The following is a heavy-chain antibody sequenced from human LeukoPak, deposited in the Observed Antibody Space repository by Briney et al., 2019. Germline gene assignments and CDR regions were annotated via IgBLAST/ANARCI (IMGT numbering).Heavy chain of an antibody. CDR1: GFSFSSYA. V-gene: IGHV3-30*04. CDR3: ARDRASGGTVARYYYGLDV. D-gene: IGHD6-19*01. Sequence: PGGSLRLSCAASGFSFSSYAMHWVRQAPGKGLEWVAVMSYDGSNKYYADSVKGRFTISRDNSKNTLYLQMNSLRAEDTAIYYCARDRASGGTVARYYYGLDVWGQGTTVTVSS. J-gene: IGHJ6*02. CDR2: MSYDGSNK.